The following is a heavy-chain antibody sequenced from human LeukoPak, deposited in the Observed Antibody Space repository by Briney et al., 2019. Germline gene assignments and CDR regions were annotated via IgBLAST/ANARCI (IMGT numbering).Heavy chain of an antibody. V-gene: IGHV4-30-2*01. J-gene: IGHJ4*02. Sequence: SQTLSLTCAVSGGSISSGGYSRSWIRQPPGKGLEWIGYIYHSGSTYYNPSLKSRVTISVDRSKNQFSLKLSSVTAADTAVYYCARSSVNYDFWSGYYTEYYFDYWGQGTLVTVSS. CDR1: GGSISSGGYS. CDR2: IYHSGST. D-gene: IGHD3-3*01. CDR3: ARSSVNYDFWSGYYTEYYFDY.